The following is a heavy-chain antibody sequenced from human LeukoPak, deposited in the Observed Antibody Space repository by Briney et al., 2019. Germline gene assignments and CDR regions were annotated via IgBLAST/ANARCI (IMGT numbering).Heavy chain of an antibody. D-gene: IGHD3-3*01. CDR3: AKDFWSGNYQSGGLDV. V-gene: IGHV3-23*01. CDR1: GFTFRNFA. Sequence: GGSLRLSCAASGFTFRNFAMSWVRQAPGKGLEWVSHITNNADATYYADSAKGRFTVSRDNSNNILYLQLDSLRAEDAAVYYCAKDFWSGNYQSGGLDVWAQGSTVTVSS. J-gene: IGHJ6*02. CDR2: ITNNADAT.